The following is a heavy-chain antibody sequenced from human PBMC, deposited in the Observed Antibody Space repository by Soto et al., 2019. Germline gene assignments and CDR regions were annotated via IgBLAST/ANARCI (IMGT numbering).Heavy chain of an antibody. CDR2: ISYDGSNK. V-gene: IGHV3-30*18. Sequence: VGSLRLSCAASGFTFSSYGMHWVRQAPGKGLEWVAVISYDGSNKYYADSVKGRFTISRDNSKNTLYLQMNSLRAEDTAVYYCAKDLERGGWPKGPYYYYYGMDVWGQGTTVTVSS. J-gene: IGHJ6*02. D-gene: IGHD1-1*01. CDR3: AKDLERGGWPKGPYYYYYGMDV. CDR1: GFTFSSYG.